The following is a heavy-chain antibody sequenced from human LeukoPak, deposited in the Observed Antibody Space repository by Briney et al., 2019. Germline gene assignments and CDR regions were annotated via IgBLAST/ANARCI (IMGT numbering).Heavy chain of an antibody. J-gene: IGHJ4*02. D-gene: IGHD2-15*01. V-gene: IGHV3-23*01. CDR1: GFTFGNHA. CDR3: AKGSPLVRLTDY. Sequence: PGGSLRLSCAASGFTFGNHAVGWVRQTPEKGLEWVSAISDRGGDTYYTDSVKGRFTISRDNAKNTLYLQMSSLRADDTAVYYCAKGSPLVRLTDYWGQGTLVTVSS. CDR2: ISDRGGDT.